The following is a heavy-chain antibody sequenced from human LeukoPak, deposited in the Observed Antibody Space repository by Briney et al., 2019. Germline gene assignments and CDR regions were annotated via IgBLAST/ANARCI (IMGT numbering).Heavy chain of an antibody. CDR1: GFTVSSNY. Sequence: PGGSLRLSCAASGFTVSSNYVSWVRQAPGKGLEWVSVIYSGGSTYYADSVKGRFTISRDNSKNTLYLQMNSLRAEDTAVYYCARGYYDILTGSYYFDYWGQGTLVTVSS. D-gene: IGHD3-9*01. V-gene: IGHV3-53*01. CDR2: IYSGGST. J-gene: IGHJ4*02. CDR3: ARGYYDILTGSYYFDY.